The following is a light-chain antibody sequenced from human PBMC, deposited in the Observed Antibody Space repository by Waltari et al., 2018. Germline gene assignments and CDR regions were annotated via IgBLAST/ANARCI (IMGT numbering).Light chain of an antibody. Sequence: DIRMTQSPSSLSASVGDRVTITCRASQSISGYLNWYQQKPGKAPKLLIYAASSLQSGVPSGFRGIGSGTDFTLTISSLQPEDFATYYCQQSYSAPWTFGQGTKVEIK. CDR1: QSISGY. CDR2: AAS. J-gene: IGKJ1*01. V-gene: IGKV1-39*01. CDR3: QQSYSAPWT.